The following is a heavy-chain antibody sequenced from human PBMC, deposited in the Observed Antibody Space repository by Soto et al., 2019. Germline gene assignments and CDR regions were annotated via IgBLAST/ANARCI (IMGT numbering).Heavy chain of an antibody. CDR3: ARTRGQNCNGDNCYFGMDV. CDR1: GYSFNSYW. V-gene: IGHV5-10-1*01. Sequence: EVQLVQSGEEGKKPGESLRISCKGSGYSFNSYWISWVRQMPGKGLDWMGRIDPSDSYINYNPSFEGHVTISADKSISTAYLQWSSLKASDTAMYYCARTRGQNCNGDNCYFGMDVWGQGTTVTVSS. CDR2: IDPSDSYI. J-gene: IGHJ6*02. D-gene: IGHD2-15*01.